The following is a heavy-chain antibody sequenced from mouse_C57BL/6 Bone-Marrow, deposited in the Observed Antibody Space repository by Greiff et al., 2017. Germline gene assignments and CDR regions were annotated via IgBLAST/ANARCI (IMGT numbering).Heavy chain of an antibody. CDR3: ASIYPFYAMDY. J-gene: IGHJ4*01. CDR2: IYPRSGNT. CDR1: GYTFTSYG. V-gene: IGHV1-81*01. Sequence: QVQLQQSGAELARPGASVTLSCKASGYTFTSYGISWVKQRTGQGLEWIGEIYPRSGNTYYNEKFKGKATLSADKSSSTAYMELRSLTSEDSAVYFCASIYPFYAMDYWGQGTSVTVSS. D-gene: IGHD1-1*01.